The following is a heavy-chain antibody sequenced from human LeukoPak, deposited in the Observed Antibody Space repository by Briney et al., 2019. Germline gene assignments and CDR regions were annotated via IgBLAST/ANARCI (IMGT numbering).Heavy chain of an antibody. Sequence: GESLKISCKGSGYSFTGYWIAWVRQTPGKGLEWMGIIYPGDSDTTYSPSFQGQVTISVDKSISTAYLLWSSLKASDTAMYYCARRVLDYGVETFEYWGQGTLVTVSS. CDR3: ARRVLDYGVETFEY. V-gene: IGHV5-51*01. D-gene: IGHD4-17*01. CDR1: GYSFTGYW. CDR2: IYPGDSDT. J-gene: IGHJ4*02.